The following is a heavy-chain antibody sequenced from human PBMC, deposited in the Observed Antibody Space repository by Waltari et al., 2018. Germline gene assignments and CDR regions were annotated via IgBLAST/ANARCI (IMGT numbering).Heavy chain of an antibody. V-gene: IGHV4-39*01. CDR1: GGSVISNYN. D-gene: IGHD4-17*01. Sequence: QLQLQESGPGLVKPSESLSLTCTVAGGSVISNYNWGWNRQTLGKGLACMGNMQYRGSTYYNPSLKSRVTISLDTSKNQFSLRLRSVGAADTAVYFCGRIAFGDEGGYFQHWGQGTLVTVSS. J-gene: IGHJ1*01. CDR3: GRIAFGDEGGYFQH. CDR2: MQYRGST.